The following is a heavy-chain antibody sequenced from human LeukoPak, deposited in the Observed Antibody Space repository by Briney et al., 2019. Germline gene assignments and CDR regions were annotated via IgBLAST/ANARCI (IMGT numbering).Heavy chain of an antibody. CDR3: ATYSSGWYDGVF. V-gene: IGHV1-8*01. Sequence: GASVKVSCKXSGYTFTSYDINWVRQATGQGLEWMGWMNPNSGNTGYAQKFQGRVTMTRNTSISTAYMELSSLRSEDTAVYYCATYSSGWYDGVFWGQGTLVTVSS. J-gene: IGHJ4*02. CDR1: GYTFTSYD. D-gene: IGHD6-19*01. CDR2: MNPNSGNT.